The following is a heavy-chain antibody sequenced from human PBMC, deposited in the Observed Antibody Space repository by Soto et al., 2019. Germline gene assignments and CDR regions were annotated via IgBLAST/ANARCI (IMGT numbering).Heavy chain of an antibody. Sequence: GAPVKLTSKARGEAFVSYSRRWVRQAPEQSLEWMGWFNPGNGDTKYSQTLQGRVTLTRDTSAKTAYMELTSLNSADTAEYYSAAGGGGSGYWGQGTLVTVS. CDR3: AAGGGGSGY. J-gene: IGHJ4*02. V-gene: IGHV1-3*01. CDR2: FNPGNGDT. D-gene: IGHD2-15*01. CDR1: GEAFVSYS.